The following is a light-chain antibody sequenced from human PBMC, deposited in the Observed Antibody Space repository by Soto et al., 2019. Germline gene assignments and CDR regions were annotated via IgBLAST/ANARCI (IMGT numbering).Light chain of an antibody. J-gene: IGLJ2*01. CDR3: SSYTSSSLVV. CDR1: SSDVGRYNY. Sequence: QSALTQPPSASGSPGQSVTISCTGTSSDVGRYNYVSWYQQHPRKAPKLIIYEVRNRPSGVSNRFSGSKSGNTASLTISELQAEDEADYYCSSYTSSSLVVFGGGTKVTVL. CDR2: EVR. V-gene: IGLV2-14*01.